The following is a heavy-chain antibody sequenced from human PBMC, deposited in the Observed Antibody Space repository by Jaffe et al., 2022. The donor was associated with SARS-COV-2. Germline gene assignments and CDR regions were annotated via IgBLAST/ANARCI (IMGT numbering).Heavy chain of an antibody. V-gene: IGHV2-5*02. J-gene: IGHJ5*02. Sequence: QITLKESGPTLVKPTQTLTLTCTFSGFSLSTSGVGVGWIRQPPGKALEWLALIYWDDDKRYSPSLKSRLTITKDTSKNQVVLTMTNMDPVDTATYYCAHRTAVGATTAPDWFDPWGQGTLVTVSS. D-gene: IGHD1-26*01. CDR1: GFSLSTSGVG. CDR2: IYWDDDK. CDR3: AHRTAVGATTAPDWFDP.